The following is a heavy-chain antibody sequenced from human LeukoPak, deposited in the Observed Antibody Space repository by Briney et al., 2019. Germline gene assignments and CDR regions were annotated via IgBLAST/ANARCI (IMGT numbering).Heavy chain of an antibody. CDR2: INQDGSEK. Sequence: GGSLRLSFAASGFTFTNYWMSWVRQAPGKGLEWVASINQDGSEKYYVDSVKGRFTVSRDNAKNSVYLQMNSLRTEDTAIYYCAGAWSRVDGFDIWGQGTMVTVSS. D-gene: IGHD2-8*02. J-gene: IGHJ3*02. V-gene: IGHV3-7*01. CDR1: GFTFTNYW. CDR3: AGAWSRVDGFDI.